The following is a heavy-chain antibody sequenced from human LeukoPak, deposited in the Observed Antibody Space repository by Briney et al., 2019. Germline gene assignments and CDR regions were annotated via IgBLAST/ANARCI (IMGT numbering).Heavy chain of an antibody. CDR3: AELGITMIGGV. CDR2: ISYDGSNK. CDR1: GFTFSNNA. V-gene: IGHV3-30*04. Sequence: PGRSLRLSCAASGFTFSNNAMHWVRQAPGKGLEWVAVISYDGSNKYYADSVKGRFTISRDNAKNSLYLQMNSLRAEDTAVYYCAELGITMIGGVWGKGTTVTISS. J-gene: IGHJ6*04. D-gene: IGHD3-10*02.